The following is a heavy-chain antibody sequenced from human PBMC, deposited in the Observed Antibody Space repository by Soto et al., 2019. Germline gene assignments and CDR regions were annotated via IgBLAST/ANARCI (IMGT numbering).Heavy chain of an antibody. V-gene: IGHV1-2*04. CDR3: ARGFPYSKSSWFDP. Sequence: ASVKVSCKASGYTFTGYYMHWVRQAPGQGLEWMGWINPNSGGTNYAQKFQGWVTMTRDTSISTAYMELSRLRSDDTAVYYCARGFPYSKSSWFDPWGQGTLVTVSS. CDR1: GYTFTGYY. J-gene: IGHJ5*02. CDR2: INPNSGGT. D-gene: IGHD4-4*01.